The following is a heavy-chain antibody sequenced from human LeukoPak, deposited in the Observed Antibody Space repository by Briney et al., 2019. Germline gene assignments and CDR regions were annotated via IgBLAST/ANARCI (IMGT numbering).Heavy chain of an antibody. CDR2: IYASGST. V-gene: IGHV4-4*07. Sequence: TPSETLSLTCTVSGLPIKTYYWSWLRQPAGKGLEWIGRIYASGSTNYNPSLKSRVTMSLDTSNNQFSLKLSSVTAADTAGYYCAREIKGSSRIVVAITGVYFDYWGQGILVTVSS. J-gene: IGHJ4*02. D-gene: IGHD3-22*01. CDR1: GLPIKTYY. CDR3: AREIKGSSRIVVAITGVYFDY.